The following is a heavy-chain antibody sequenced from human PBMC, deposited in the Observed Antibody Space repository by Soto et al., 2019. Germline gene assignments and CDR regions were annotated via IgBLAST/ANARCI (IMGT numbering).Heavy chain of an antibody. J-gene: IGHJ4*02. D-gene: IGHD3-16*02. CDR3: ARSAGELSFDY. CDR2: IYYSGST. V-gene: IGHV4-59*01. CDR1: GGSISSYY. Sequence: SETLSLTCTVSGGSISSYYWSWIRQPPGKGLEWIGYIYYSGSTNYNPSLKSRVTISVDTSKNQFSLKLSSVTAADTAVYYCARSAGELSFDYWGQGTLVTVSS.